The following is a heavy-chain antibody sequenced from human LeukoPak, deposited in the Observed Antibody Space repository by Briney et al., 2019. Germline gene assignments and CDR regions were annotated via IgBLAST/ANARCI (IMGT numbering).Heavy chain of an antibody. D-gene: IGHD4-23*01. Sequence: GESLKISCKGSGYSFTSYWIGWVRQMPGKGLEWMGIIYPGDSDTRYSPSFQGQVTISADKSISTAYLQWSSLKASDTAMYYCARHAYYGGNPTLVYYYGMDVWGQGTTVTVSS. V-gene: IGHV5-51*01. CDR1: GYSFTSYW. J-gene: IGHJ6*02. CDR2: IYPGDSDT. CDR3: ARHAYYGGNPTLVYYYGMDV.